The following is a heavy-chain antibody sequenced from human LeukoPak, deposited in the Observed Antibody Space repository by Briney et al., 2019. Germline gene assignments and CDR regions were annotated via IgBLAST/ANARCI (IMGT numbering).Heavy chain of an antibody. J-gene: IGHJ5*02. Sequence: GGSLRLSCAASGLTGSHNYVSWVRQAPGKGLEWVSAIHTSGDTCYAESVKGRFTISRDTSKNTPYLQINSLRVEDTAVYYCIVFGDSNHWGQGTLVTVSS. CDR1: GLTGSHNY. CDR2: IHTSGDT. CDR3: IVFGDSNH. D-gene: IGHD4-17*01. V-gene: IGHV3-53*01.